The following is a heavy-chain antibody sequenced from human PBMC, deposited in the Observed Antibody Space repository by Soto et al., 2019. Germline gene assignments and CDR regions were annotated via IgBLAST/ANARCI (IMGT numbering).Heavy chain of an antibody. V-gene: IGHV4-31*03. J-gene: IGHJ5*02. CDR1: GGSISSGGYY. D-gene: IGHD3-22*01. CDR2: IYYSGST. Sequence: SETLLTCTVSGGSISSGGYYWSWLRQHPGKGLEWIGYIYYSGSTYYNPSLKSRVTISVDTSKNQFSLKLSSVTAADTAVYYCAREKTYYDYSSGYWFDPWGQGTLVTVSS. CDR3: AREKTYYDYSSGYWFDP.